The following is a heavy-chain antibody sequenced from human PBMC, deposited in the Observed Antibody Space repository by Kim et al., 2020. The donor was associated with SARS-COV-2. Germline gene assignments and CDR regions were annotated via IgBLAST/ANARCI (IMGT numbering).Heavy chain of an antibody. CDR1: GGSISTSSYY. V-gene: IGHV4-39*01. CDR3: ARSNYKFDSWFDP. CDR2: VYYSGIT. D-gene: IGHD1-7*01. Sequence: SETLSLTCTVSGGSISTSSYYWAWIRQPPGKGLEWIGSVYYSGITYYNPSLKSRVTISVDTSENQFSMKLHSVTAADTAVYYCARSNYKFDSWFDPWGQGTVATVSS. J-gene: IGHJ5*02.